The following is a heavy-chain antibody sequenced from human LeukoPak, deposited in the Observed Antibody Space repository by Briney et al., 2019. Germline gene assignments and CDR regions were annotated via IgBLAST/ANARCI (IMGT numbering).Heavy chain of an antibody. CDR3: ARVSGGYSYGRLQEFHY. J-gene: IGHJ4*02. CDR2: INPNSGGT. CDR1: GYTFSGYY. V-gene: IGHV1-2*02. Sequence: GASVKVSCKASGYTFSGYYMHWVRQAPGQGLEWMGWINPNSGGTNYAQKFQGRVTMTRATSISTAYMELSRLRSDDTAVYYCARVSGGYSYGRLQEFHYWGQGTLVTVSS. D-gene: IGHD5-18*01.